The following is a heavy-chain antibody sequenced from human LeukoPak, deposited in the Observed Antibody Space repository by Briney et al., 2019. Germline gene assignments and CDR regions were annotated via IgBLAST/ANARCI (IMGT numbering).Heavy chain of an antibody. CDR1: GGSFSGYY. V-gene: IGHV4-34*01. J-gene: IGHJ6*03. CDR2: IDRSGST. D-gene: IGHD6-19*01. Sequence: SETLSLTCTVYGGSFSGYYWSWIRQPPGKGLEWIGEIDRSGSTNYNPSLKSRVTISVDTSKNQFSLKLSSVTAADTAVYYCARSYSGWSGGDYYYMDVWGKGTTVTVSS. CDR3: ARSYSGWSGGDYYYMDV.